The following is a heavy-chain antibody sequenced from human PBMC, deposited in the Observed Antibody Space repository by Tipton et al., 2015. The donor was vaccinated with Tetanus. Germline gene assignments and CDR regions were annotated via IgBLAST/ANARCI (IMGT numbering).Heavy chain of an antibody. Sequence: VQLVQSGGGEVQPGRSLRLPCAASGFTFSNSGMHWVRQAPGKGLEWVAIISYEGNYQFYAESVKGRFTISRDNSKSTLFLQMNGLSAENTAVYYCIYTISWSEVIYWGQRSLVTVST. CDR3: IYTISWSEVIY. CDR2: ISYEGNYQ. CDR1: GFTFSNSG. J-gene: IGHJ4*02. V-gene: IGHV3-30*03. D-gene: IGHD6-13*01.